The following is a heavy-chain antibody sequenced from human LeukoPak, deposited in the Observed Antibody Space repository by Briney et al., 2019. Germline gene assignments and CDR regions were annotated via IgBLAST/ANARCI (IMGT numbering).Heavy chain of an antibody. D-gene: IGHD6-13*01. Sequence: ASVKVSCKASGYTFTGYYMHWVRQAPGQGLEWMGWINPNSGGTNYEQKFQGWVTMTRDTSISTAYMELSRLRSDDTAVYYCARGGIYSSSWYGFTDAFDIWGQGTMVTVSS. J-gene: IGHJ3*02. CDR2: INPNSGGT. V-gene: IGHV1-2*04. CDR3: ARGGIYSSSWYGFTDAFDI. CDR1: GYTFTGYY.